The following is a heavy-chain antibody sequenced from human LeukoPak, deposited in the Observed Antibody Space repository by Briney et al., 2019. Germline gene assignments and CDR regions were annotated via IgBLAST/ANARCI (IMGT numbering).Heavy chain of an antibody. J-gene: IGHJ5*02. V-gene: IGHV1-3*01. D-gene: IGHD2-2*01. Sequence: GASVKVSCKASGYTFTSYAMHWVRQAPGQRLEWMGWINAGNGNTKYSQKIQGRVTITRDISASTAYMELSNLRPEDTAVYYCARVKCSSTSCYYSHWFDPWGQGTLVTVSS. CDR2: INAGNGNT. CDR1: GYTFTSYA. CDR3: ARVKCSSTSCYYSHWFDP.